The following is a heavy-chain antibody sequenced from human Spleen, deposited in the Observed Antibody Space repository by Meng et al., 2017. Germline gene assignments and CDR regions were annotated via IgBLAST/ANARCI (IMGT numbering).Heavy chain of an antibody. J-gene: IGHJ5*02. V-gene: IGHV4-4*07. Sequence: QVHLPDSGPGLVKPSGTLSLTCTVSGGSISNYYWSWIRQPAGKGLEWIGRIYTSGSTNYNPSLKSRVTMSVDTSKNQFSLKLSSVTAADTAVYYCARDFDYRGYGDNWFDPWGQGTLVTVSS. D-gene: IGHD4-11*01. CDR3: ARDFDYRGYGDNWFDP. CDR2: IYTSGST. CDR1: GGSISNYY.